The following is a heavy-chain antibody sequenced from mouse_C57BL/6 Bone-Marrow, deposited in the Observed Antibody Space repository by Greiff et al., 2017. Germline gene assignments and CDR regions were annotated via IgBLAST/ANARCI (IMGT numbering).Heavy chain of an antibody. Sequence: VQLQQSGAELVRPGASVKLSCTASGFNIKDDYMHWVKQRPEQGLEWIGWIDPENGDTEYASKFQGKATITADTSSNPAYLQLSSLTSEDTAVYYCTGTTAQATSFAYWGQGTLVTVSA. J-gene: IGHJ3*01. CDR1: GFNIKDDY. CDR2: IDPENGDT. CDR3: TGTTAQATSFAY. D-gene: IGHD3-2*02. V-gene: IGHV14-4*01.